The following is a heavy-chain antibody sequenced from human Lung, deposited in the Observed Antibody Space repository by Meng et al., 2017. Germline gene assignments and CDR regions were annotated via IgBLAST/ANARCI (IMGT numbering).Heavy chain of an antibody. CDR1: GGSFSDYY. J-gene: IGHJ4*02. CDR2: INHSGST. CDR3: ARGPTTMAHGFDY. Sequence: QGQLPQWGAGLLKPSETLSLTCVVSGGSFSDYYWSWIRQPPGKGLEWIGEINHSGSTNYNPSLESRATISVDTSQNNLSLKLSSVTAADSAVYYCARGPTTMAHGFDYWGQGTLVTVSS. D-gene: IGHD4-11*01. V-gene: IGHV4-34*01.